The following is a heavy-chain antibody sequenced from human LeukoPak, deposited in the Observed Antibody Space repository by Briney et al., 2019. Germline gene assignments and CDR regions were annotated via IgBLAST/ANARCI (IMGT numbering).Heavy chain of an antibody. Sequence: GGSLRLSCAASGFTFSSYSMNWVRQAPGKGLEWVSSISSSSSYIYYADSVKGRFTISRDNAKNSLYLQMNSLRAEDTAVYYCARSRALSAVGGSWFDPWGQGTLVTVSS. J-gene: IGHJ5*02. CDR2: ISSSSSYI. D-gene: IGHD3-16*01. CDR1: GFTFSSYS. V-gene: IGHV3-21*01. CDR3: ARSRALSAVGGSWFDP.